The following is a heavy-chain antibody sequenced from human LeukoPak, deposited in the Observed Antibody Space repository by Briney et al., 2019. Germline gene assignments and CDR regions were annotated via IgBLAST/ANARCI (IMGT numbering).Heavy chain of an antibody. V-gene: IGHV4-4*07. J-gene: IGHJ4*02. Sequence: PSETLSLTCCVSGGSFSNYFLSWIRQPAGKALEWIGRIYTSGSTNYNPSLKSRVTMSVDTSKNQFSLKLSSVTAADTAVYYCARDFYDSGSPRSFDYWGQGTLVTVSS. D-gene: IGHD3-10*01. CDR1: GGSFSNYF. CDR3: ARDFYDSGSPRSFDY. CDR2: IYTSGST.